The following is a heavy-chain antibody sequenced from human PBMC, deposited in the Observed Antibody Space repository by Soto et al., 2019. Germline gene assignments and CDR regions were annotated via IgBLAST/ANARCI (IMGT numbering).Heavy chain of an antibody. D-gene: IGHD1-7*01. CDR2: TNAGNGNT. V-gene: IGHV1-3*05. J-gene: IGHJ4*02. CDR3: ARGVGNSAPDY. CDR1: GYTFTSYA. Sequence: QVQLVQSGAEEKKPGASVKVSCKASGYTFTSYAMHWVRQAPGQRLEWMGWTNAGNGNTKYSQKFQGRVTVTRDTSASTAYMELSSLRSEDTAVYYCARGVGNSAPDYWGQGTLVTVSS.